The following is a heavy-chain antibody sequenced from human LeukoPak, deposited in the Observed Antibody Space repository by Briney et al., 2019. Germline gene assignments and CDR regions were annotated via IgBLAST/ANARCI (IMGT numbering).Heavy chain of an antibody. Sequence: SETLSLTCNVSGVSVSTSHWNWIRQRPGKGLELIGCLSYTGKTDYNPSLKSRVSISLGSSNNHFSLKLTSVTAADTAVYYCSEGYFEPFDHWGQGILVTVSS. J-gene: IGHJ4*02. D-gene: IGHD2/OR15-2a*01. CDR1: GVSVSTSH. CDR2: LSYTGKT. V-gene: IGHV4-59*02. CDR3: SEGYFEPFDH.